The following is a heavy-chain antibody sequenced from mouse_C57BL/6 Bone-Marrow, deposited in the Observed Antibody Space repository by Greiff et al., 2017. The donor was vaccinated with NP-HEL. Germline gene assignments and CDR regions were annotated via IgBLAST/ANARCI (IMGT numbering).Heavy chain of an antibody. J-gene: IGHJ1*03. CDR3: TIYYGSSYTYWYFDV. CDR2: IYPGNSDT. Sequence: VQLQQSGTVLARPGASVKMSCKTSGYTFTSYWMHWVKQRPGQGLEWIGAIYPGNSDTSSNQKFKGKAKLTAVTSASPAYMELSSLTNEDSAVYYCTIYYGSSYTYWYFDVWGTGTTVTVSS. V-gene: IGHV1-5*01. D-gene: IGHD1-1*01. CDR1: GYTFTSYW.